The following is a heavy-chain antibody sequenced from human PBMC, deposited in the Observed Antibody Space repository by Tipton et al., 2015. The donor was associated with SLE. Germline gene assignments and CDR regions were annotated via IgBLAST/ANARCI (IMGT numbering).Heavy chain of an antibody. Sequence: GLVKPSETLSLKCAVYDGSFSNYYFSWIRQSPGEGLEWIGEISHRGDTNYNPSLKSRVTISVDTSKNQFSLNLSSVTAADTAVYYCARAAGVAFDYWGQGNLVTVSS. J-gene: IGHJ4*02. D-gene: IGHD3-3*01. CDR3: ARAAGVAFDY. CDR1: DGSFSNYY. CDR2: ISHRGDT. V-gene: IGHV4-34*01.